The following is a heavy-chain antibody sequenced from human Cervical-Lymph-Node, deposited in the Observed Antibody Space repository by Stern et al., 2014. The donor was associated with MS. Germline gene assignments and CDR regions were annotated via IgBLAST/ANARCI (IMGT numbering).Heavy chain of an antibody. CDR1: GYIFTSDD. Sequence: VQLVESGAEVKKPGASVKVSCKTSGYIFTSDDINWVRQAPGQGLEWMGWMNPDSGDTGFAQKFRGRVTLTRDIYTNTACMEVTNLRSEDTAMCYCTKAWESWGQGTLITVSS. CDR3: TKAWES. J-gene: IGHJ5*02. CDR2: MNPDSGDT. D-gene: IGHD1-26*01. V-gene: IGHV1-8*01.